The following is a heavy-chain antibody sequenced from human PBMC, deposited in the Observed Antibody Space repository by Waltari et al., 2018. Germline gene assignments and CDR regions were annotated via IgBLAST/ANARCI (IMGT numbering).Heavy chain of an antibody. CDR1: GFTFSHYW. CDR3: TRDAVGHMDV. Sequence: EVQLVESGGGLVQPGGSLRLSCSVSGFTFSHYWMNWVRKAPGKGMEWFPQLKTDGSSKNYADSVTGRFTISRDNTKDTLYLEMNSLTAEDTAVYYCTRDAVGHMDVWGKGTTVTVS. CDR2: LKTDGSSK. D-gene: IGHD2-15*01. J-gene: IGHJ6*03. V-gene: IGHV3-74*01.